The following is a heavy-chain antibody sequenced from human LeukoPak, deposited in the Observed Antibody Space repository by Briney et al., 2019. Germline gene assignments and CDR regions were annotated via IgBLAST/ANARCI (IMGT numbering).Heavy chain of an antibody. CDR2: ISYDGSNK. J-gene: IGHJ4*02. D-gene: IGHD6-13*01. Sequence: GGSLRLSCAASGFTFSSYGMHWVRQAPGRGLEWVAVISYDGSNKYYADSVKGRFTISRDSSKNTVFLQMNGLRGDDTAVYYCAKEPTAAVPDYWGQGTLVTVSS. CDR1: GFTFSSYG. CDR3: AKEPTAAVPDY. V-gene: IGHV3-30*18.